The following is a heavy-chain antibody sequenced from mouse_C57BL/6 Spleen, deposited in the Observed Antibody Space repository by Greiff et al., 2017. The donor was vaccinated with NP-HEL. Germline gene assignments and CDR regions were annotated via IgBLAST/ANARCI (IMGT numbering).Heavy chain of an antibody. CDR3: ARGDYDY. V-gene: IGHV1-50*01. Sequence: QVQLQQPGAELVKPGASVKLSCKASGYTFTSYWMQWVKQRPGQGLEWIGEIDPSDSYTNYNQKFKGKATLTVDTSSSTAYMQLSSLTSEDSAVYYCARGDYDYWGQGTLVTVSA. CDR1: GYTFTSYW. J-gene: IGHJ3*01. CDR2: IDPSDSYT. D-gene: IGHD2-4*01.